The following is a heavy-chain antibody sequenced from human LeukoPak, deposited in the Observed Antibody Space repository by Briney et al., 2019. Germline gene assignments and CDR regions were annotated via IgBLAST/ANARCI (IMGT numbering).Heavy chain of an antibody. CDR1: GASINSYY. CDR2: IHYRGTT. CDR3: ARDEFGDFQGFDY. D-gene: IGHD4-17*01. J-gene: IGHJ4*02. V-gene: IGHV4-59*13. Sequence: PSETLSLTCSVWGASINSYYWNWIRQSPGKGLEWLGNIHYRGTTNYNPSLKSRVTLSLDSSKSQFALKVTSVTAADTAVYYCARDEFGDFQGFDYWGQGTRVTVSS.